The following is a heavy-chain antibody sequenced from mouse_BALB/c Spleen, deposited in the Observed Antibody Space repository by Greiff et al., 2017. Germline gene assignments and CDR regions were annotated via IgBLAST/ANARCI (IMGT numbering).Heavy chain of an antibody. Sequence: EVKLMESGPELVKPGASVKMSCKASGYTFTSYVMHWVKQKPGQGLEWIGYINPYNDGTKYNEKFKGKATLTSDKSSSTAYMELSSLTSEDSAVYYCARGGLRREWYFDVWGAGTTVTVSS. CDR3: ARGGLRREWYFDV. V-gene: IGHV1-14*01. J-gene: IGHJ1*01. CDR1: GYTFTSYV. CDR2: INPYNDGT. D-gene: IGHD2-4*01.